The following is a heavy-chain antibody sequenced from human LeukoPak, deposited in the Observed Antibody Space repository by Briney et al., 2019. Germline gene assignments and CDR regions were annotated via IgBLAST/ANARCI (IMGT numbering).Heavy chain of an antibody. CDR2: INHSGST. CDR3: ARDYYDSSGYYSGDY. J-gene: IGHJ4*02. CDR1: GSSISSGYY. Sequence: SETLSLTCTVSGSSISSGYYWGWIRQPPGKGLEWIGEINHSGSTNYNPSLKSRVTISVDTSKNQFSLKLSSVTAADTAVYYCARDYYDSSGYYSGDYWGQGTLVTVSS. D-gene: IGHD3-22*01. V-gene: IGHV4-38-2*02.